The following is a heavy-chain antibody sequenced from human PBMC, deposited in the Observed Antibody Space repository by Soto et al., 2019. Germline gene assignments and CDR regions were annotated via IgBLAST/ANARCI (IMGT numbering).Heavy chain of an antibody. Sequence: GGSLRLSCAASGFTFSDYYMSWIRQAPGKGLEWVSYISSSSSYTNYADSAKGRFTISRDNAKNSLYLQMNSLRAEDTAVYYCARAASTVTTVYYGMDVWGQGTTVTVSS. CDR2: ISSSSSYT. D-gene: IGHD4-4*01. CDR3: ARAASTVTTVYYGMDV. J-gene: IGHJ6*02. V-gene: IGHV3-11*06. CDR1: GFTFSDYY.